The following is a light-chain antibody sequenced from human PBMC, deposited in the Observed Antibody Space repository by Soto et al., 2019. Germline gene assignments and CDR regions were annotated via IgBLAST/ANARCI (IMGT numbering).Light chain of an antibody. CDR2: EAS. CDR1: HTISSL. Sequence: DIQMAQSPSTLSRSLGDRFTIAFRSSHTISSLVACYQQKPGKAPILLIYEASTLKSGLPSRFSGSASGTEFTLTISRLQPDDFAYYCHQRCNYYFWTFGQGTKVDIK. CDR3: QRCNYYFWT. V-gene: IGKV1-5*03. J-gene: IGKJ1*01.